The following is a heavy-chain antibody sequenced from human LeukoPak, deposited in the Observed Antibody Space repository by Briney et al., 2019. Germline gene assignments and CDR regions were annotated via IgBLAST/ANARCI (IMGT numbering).Heavy chain of an antibody. CDR3: ASDEGNTGWYTFDY. CDR1: GETVSSINGA. CDR2: TYYRSKWYT. V-gene: IGHV6-1*01. D-gene: IGHD6-19*01. J-gene: IGHJ4*02. Sequence: PSQTLSLTCAISGETVSSINGAWNWIRQSPSRGLEWLGRTYYRSKWYTDYAVSMQGRITINPDTSKNQFSLHLNSVTPEDTAIYYCASDEGNTGWYTFDYWGQGTLVTVSS.